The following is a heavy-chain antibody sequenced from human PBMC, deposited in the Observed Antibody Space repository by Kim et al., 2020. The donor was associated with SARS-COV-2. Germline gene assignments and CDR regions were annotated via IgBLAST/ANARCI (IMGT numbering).Heavy chain of an antibody. V-gene: IGHV3-15*01. J-gene: IGHJ6*02. CDR1: GFTFSNAW. CDR3: ATVYGRYYYAKDV. D-gene: IGHD3-10*01. Sequence: GGSLRLSCAASGFTFSNAWMSWVRQAPGKGLEWVGRIKNKIDGGTIDYAAPVRGRFTISRDDSKATVYLQMNNLKTEDTGVYYCATVYGRYYYAKDVWRHGTTVTVSS. CDR2: IKNKIDGGTI.